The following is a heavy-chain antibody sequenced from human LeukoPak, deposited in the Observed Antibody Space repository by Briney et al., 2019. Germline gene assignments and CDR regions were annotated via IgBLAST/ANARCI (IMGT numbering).Heavy chain of an antibody. CDR1: GFIFSSFT. Sequence: GGSLRLSCGASGFIFSSFTMSWVRQAPGKGLEWVSAISFGGSSTYYADSVKGRFTISRDNSKNTLFLQMNSLRAEDTALYYCAKGDPRGHQLLGIFDYWGQGTLVTVSS. J-gene: IGHJ4*02. CDR3: AKGDPRGHQLLGIFDY. CDR2: ISFGGSST. D-gene: IGHD1-1*01. V-gene: IGHV3-23*01.